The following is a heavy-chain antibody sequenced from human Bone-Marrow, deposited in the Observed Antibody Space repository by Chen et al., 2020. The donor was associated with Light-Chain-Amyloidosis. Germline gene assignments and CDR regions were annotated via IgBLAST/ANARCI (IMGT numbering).Heavy chain of an antibody. CDR2: IKQDGSEK. J-gene: IGHJ4*02. V-gene: IGHV3-7*01. CDR1: GFTFSSHW. CDR3: AEINTN. Sequence: EVQLAESGGGLVQPGGSLRLFCVASGFTFSSHWMSWVRQAPGKGLEWVANIKQDGSEKYYADSVKGRFTISRDNAKNSLYLQMNSLRAEDTAVYYCAEINTNWGQGTLVTVSS.